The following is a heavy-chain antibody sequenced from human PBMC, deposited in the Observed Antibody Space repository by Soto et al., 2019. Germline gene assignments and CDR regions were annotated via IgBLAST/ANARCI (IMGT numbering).Heavy chain of an antibody. V-gene: IGHV3-23*01. CDR2: ISGSGGST. CDR1: GFTFSSYA. D-gene: IGHD5-12*01. CDR3: AKVGPLEGYDPHYYYYYYMDV. Sequence: GGSLRLSCAASGFTFSSYAMSWVRQAPGKGLEWVSAISGSGGSTYYADSVKGRFTISRDNSKNTLYLQMNSLRAEDTAVYYCAKVGPLEGYDPHYYYYYYMDVWGKGTTVTVSS. J-gene: IGHJ6*03.